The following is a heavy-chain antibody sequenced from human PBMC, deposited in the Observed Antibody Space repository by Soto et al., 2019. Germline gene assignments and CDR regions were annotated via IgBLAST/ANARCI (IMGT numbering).Heavy chain of an antibody. CDR3: ATSFGSGSRAFDY. CDR2: FNPILSFS. J-gene: IGHJ4*02. CDR1: GDTFNFYT. V-gene: IGHV1-69*02. D-gene: IGHD3-10*01. Sequence: QVQLVQSGAEVNKPGSSVKVSCKASGDTFNFYTINWVRQAPGLGLEWMGRFNPILSFSNSALKFQGRVTPTADKSPSTAYMVLSSLRSEDTAIYYCATSFGSGSRAFDYWGQGALVTVSS.